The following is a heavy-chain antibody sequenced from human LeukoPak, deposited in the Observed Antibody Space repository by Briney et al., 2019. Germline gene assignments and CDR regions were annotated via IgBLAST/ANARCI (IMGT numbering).Heavy chain of an antibody. CDR3: ANGYYDSSGYLPYYYYGMDV. D-gene: IGHD3-22*01. CDR1: GGTFSSYA. V-gene: IGHV1-69*01. CDR2: IIPIFGTA. Sequence: ASVTVSCKASGGTFSSYAISWVRQAPGQGPEWMGGIIPIFGTANYAQKFQGRVTITADESTSTAYMELSSLRSEDTAVYYCANGYYDSSGYLPYYYYGMDVWGQGTTVTVSS. J-gene: IGHJ6*02.